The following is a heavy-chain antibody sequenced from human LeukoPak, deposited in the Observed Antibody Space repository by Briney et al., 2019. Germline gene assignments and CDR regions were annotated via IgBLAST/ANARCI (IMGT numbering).Heavy chain of an antibody. J-gene: IGHJ4*02. Sequence: PGGSLRLSCAASGFTFSSYSMNWVRQAPGKGLEWVSSISSSSTTIYYADSVKGRFTISRDNAKNSLNLQMNSLRAEDTAVYYCARDRTFGYWGQGTLVTVSS. CDR1: GFTFSSYS. CDR2: ISSSSTTI. D-gene: IGHD1-14*01. V-gene: IGHV3-48*04. CDR3: ARDRTFGY.